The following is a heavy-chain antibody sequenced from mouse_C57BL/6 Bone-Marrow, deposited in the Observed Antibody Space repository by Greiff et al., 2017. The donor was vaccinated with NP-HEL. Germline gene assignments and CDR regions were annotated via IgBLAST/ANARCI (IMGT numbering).Heavy chain of an antibody. J-gene: IGHJ2*01. CDR2: IYPGDGDT. D-gene: IGHD1-1*01. CDR1: GYAFSSSW. CDR3: ARIYYYGSSFSYYFDY. V-gene: IGHV1-82*01. Sequence: VKLMESGPELVKPGASVKISCKASGYAFSSSWMNWVKQRPGKGLEWIGRIYPGDGDTNYNGKFKGKATLTADKSSSTAYMQLSSLTSEDSAVYFCARIYYYGSSFSYYFDYWGQGTTLTVSS.